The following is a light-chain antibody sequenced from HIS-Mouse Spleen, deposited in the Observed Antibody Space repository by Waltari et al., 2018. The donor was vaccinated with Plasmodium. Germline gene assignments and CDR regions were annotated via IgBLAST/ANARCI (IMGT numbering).Light chain of an antibody. J-gene: IGLJ2*01. Sequence: QSALTQPPSASGSPGQSVTIPCPGTSRAVGGYNYVPWYQQHPGKAPKLMIYEVSKRPSGVPDRFSGSKSGNTASLTVSGLQAEDEADYYCSSYAGSNNLVFGGGTKLTVL. CDR2: EVS. V-gene: IGLV2-8*01. CDR3: SSYAGSNNLV. CDR1: SRAVGGYNY.